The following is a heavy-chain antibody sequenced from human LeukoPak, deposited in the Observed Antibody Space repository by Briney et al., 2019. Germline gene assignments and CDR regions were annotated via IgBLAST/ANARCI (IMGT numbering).Heavy chain of an antibody. Sequence: GGSLRLSCAASGFTFSSYEMNWVRQAPGKGLEWVSYISGSGSTIYYADSVKGRFTISRDNAKNSLYLQMNSLRAEDTAVYYCARSGYCSSTSCYEGNFDYWGQGTLVTVSS. CDR1: GFTFSSYE. V-gene: IGHV3-48*03. CDR3: ARSGYCSSTSCYEGNFDY. CDR2: ISGSGSTI. J-gene: IGHJ4*02. D-gene: IGHD2-2*01.